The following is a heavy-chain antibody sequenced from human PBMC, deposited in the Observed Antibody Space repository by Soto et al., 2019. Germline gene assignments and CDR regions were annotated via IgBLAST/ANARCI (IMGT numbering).Heavy chain of an antibody. J-gene: IGHJ4*02. V-gene: IGHV1-18*04. Sequence: QVQLVQSGPEVKKPGASVKVSCKASGYSFHNFGIIWVRQAPGQGLEWMGWISGQIAKTNYAQKFQGKVTMTTDTSTSTAYMELNTLTSDDTAMYYCARGPPSGSFSLTPRYWGQGTLVNVSS. CDR2: ISGQIAKT. D-gene: IGHD1-26*01. CDR3: ARGPPSGSFSLTPRY. CDR1: GYSFHNFG.